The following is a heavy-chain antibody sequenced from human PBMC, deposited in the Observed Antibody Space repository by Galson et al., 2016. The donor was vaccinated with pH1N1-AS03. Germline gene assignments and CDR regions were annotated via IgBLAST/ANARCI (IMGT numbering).Heavy chain of an antibody. CDR2: IYYTGTT. J-gene: IGHJ4*02. V-gene: IGHV4-59*01. CDR3: AAGSPAPFDY. Sequence: ETLSLTCTFSSASISSYYLSWIRQPPGKGLEWIGYIYYTGTTNYDPSLKSRVTISVDTSKNQFSLKLSSVTAADTAVYYCAAGSPAPFDYWGQGTLFTVSS. CDR1: SASISSYY.